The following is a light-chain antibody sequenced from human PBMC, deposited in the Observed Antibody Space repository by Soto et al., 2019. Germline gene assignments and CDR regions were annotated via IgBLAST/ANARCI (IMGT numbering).Light chain of an antibody. J-gene: IGKJ1*01. Sequence: EIVLTQSPDTLSSSPGERATLSCRASQSVTSNYLAWYQQKRGQAPRLLIWGASIRATGLPDRFSGGGSGTDFTLTTSRLEAEDFAVYYCQQYGSSPGTFGQGTKVDI. V-gene: IGKV3-20*01. CDR3: QQYGSSPGT. CDR2: GAS. CDR1: QSVTSNY.